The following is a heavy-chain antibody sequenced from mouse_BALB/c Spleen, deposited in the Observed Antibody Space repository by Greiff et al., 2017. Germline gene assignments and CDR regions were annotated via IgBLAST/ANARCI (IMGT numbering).Heavy chain of an antibody. D-gene: IGHD2-4*01. CDR1: GYTFTSYW. J-gene: IGHJ4*01. Sequence: QVQLQQSGAELAKPGASVKMSCKASGYTFTSYWMHWVKQRPGQGLEWIGYINPSTGYTEYNQKFKDKATLTADKSSSTAYMQLSSLTSEDSAVYYCAREIYYDYDYYAMDYWGQGTSVTVSS. CDR3: AREIYYDYDYYAMDY. CDR2: INPSTGYT. V-gene: IGHV1-7*01.